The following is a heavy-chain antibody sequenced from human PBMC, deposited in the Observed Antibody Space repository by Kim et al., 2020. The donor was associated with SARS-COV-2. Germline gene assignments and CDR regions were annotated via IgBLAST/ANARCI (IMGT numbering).Heavy chain of an antibody. J-gene: IGHJ5*02. CDR3: ARQGYSSSWGKDSDWFDP. Sequence: KSRVTISVDTSKNQFSLKLSSVTAADTAVYYCARQGYSSSWGKDSDWFDPWGQGTLVTVSS. V-gene: IGHV4-39*01. D-gene: IGHD6-13*01.